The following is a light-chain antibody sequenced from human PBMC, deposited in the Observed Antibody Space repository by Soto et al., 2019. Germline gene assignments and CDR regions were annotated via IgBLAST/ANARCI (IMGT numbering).Light chain of an antibody. CDR2: GAS. CDR1: QSVSSN. CDR3: QQYNDYWT. J-gene: IGKJ1*01. Sequence: ETVVTQSPATLSVSPGERATLSCRASQSVSSNLAWYQQKPGLAPRVLIYGASTRATGIPARFSGSGSGTEFTLTISSLQSEDFALYFCQQYNDYWTFGQGTRVEIK. V-gene: IGKV3-15*01.